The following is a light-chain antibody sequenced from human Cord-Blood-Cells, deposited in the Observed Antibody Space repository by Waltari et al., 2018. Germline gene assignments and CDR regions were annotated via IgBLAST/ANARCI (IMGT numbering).Light chain of an antibody. Sequence: DIQMTQSPSSLSASVGDRVPITCRASQSISSYLNWYQQKPGKAPKLLIYAASSLQSGVPSRFSGSGSGTDFTLTISSLQPEDFATYYCQQSYSTPPTFGGGTKVVIK. J-gene: IGKJ4*01. CDR3: QQSYSTPPT. CDR1: QSISSY. CDR2: AAS. V-gene: IGKV1-39*01.